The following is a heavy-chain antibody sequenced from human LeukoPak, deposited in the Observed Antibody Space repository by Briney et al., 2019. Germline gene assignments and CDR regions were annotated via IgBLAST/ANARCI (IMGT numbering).Heavy chain of an antibody. V-gene: IGHV4-39*07. J-gene: IGHJ3*02. D-gene: IGHD3-22*01. CDR1: GGSISSSSYY. CDR3: ARVLEYYYDSSEVAFDI. CDR2: IYHSGST. Sequence: PSETLSLTCTVSGGSISSSSYYWGWIRQPPGKGLEWIGSIYHSGSTYSNPSLKIRVTISVDTSKSQFSLKLSSVTAADTAVYYCARVLEYYYDSSEVAFDIWGQGTMVTVSS.